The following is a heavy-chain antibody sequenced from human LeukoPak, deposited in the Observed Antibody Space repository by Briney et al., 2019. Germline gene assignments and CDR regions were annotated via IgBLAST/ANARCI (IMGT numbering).Heavy chain of an antibody. Sequence: ASVRVSCKASGYTFTSYDINWGRHATGQGLEWMGWMNPNSGNTGYAQKFQGRVTMTRNTSISTAYMELSSLRSEDTAVYYCARGDDWFDPWGQGTLVTVSS. V-gene: IGHV1-8*01. CDR1: GYTFTSYD. CDR3: ARGDDWFDP. CDR2: MNPNSGNT. J-gene: IGHJ5*02.